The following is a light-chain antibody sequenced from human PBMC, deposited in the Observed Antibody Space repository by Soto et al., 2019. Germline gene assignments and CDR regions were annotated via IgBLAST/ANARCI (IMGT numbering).Light chain of an antibody. V-gene: IGKV3-11*01. CDR2: DAS. J-gene: IGKJ1*01. Sequence: EIVLTQSPATLSLTPWEGAALSCTASQSVSSYLAWYQQKPGQAPRLLIYDASNRATGIPARFSGSGSGTDFTLTISSLEPEDFAVYYCQQRSNWPRTFGQGTKVDIK. CDR1: QSVSSY. CDR3: QQRSNWPRT.